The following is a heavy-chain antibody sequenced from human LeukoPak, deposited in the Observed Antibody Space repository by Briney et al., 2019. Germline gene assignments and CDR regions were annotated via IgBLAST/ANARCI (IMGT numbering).Heavy chain of an antibody. D-gene: IGHD3-9*01. V-gene: IGHV5-51*01. Sequence: LGESLKISCKGSGYSFTSYWIGWVRQMPGKGLEWMGIIYPGDSDTRYSPSFQGQVTISADKSISTAYLQWSSLKASDTAMYYWASAPYYDILTGYYLPPDYWGQGTLVTVSS. J-gene: IGHJ4*02. CDR2: IYPGDSDT. CDR3: ASAPYYDILTGYYLPPDY. CDR1: GYSFTSYW.